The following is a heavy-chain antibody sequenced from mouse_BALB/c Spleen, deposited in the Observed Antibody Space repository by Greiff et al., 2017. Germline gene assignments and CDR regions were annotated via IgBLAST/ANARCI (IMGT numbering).Heavy chain of an antibody. CDR2: ISYSGST. V-gene: IGHV3-2*02. J-gene: IGHJ2*01. D-gene: IGHD3-1*01. CDR3: ARARGRYFDY. Sequence: VQLKESGPGLVKPSQSLSLTCTVTGYSITSDYAWNWIRQFPGNKLEWMGYISYSGSTSYNPSLKSRISITRDTSKNQFFLQLNSVTTEDTATYYCARARGRYFDYWGQGTTLTVSS. CDR1: GYSITSDYA.